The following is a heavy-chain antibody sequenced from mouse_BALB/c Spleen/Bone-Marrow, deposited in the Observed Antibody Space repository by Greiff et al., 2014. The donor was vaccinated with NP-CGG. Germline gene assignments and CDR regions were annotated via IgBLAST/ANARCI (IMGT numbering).Heavy chain of an antibody. CDR1: GYTFTSYV. Sequence: EVQLQESGPELVKPGASVKMSCKASGYTFTSYVMHWVKQKPGQGLEWIGYINPYNDGTKYNEKFKGKATLTSDKSSSTAYMELSSQTSEDSAVYYCAREAAYYGNYGDDYLGQGTTLTVSS. J-gene: IGHJ2*01. CDR3: AREAAYYGNYGDDY. CDR2: INPYNDGT. D-gene: IGHD2-10*01. V-gene: IGHV1-14*01.